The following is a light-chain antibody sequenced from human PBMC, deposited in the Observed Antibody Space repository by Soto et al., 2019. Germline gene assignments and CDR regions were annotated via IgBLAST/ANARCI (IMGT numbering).Light chain of an antibody. J-gene: IGKJ1*01. CDR1: QSVSSDY. Sequence: REKTTPPCRARQSVSSDYVAWYQQKPGQAPRLLIYAASYRATGIPDRFTGSGSGTDFTLTVSRLEPEDFAVYYGQQYVCSLETFGQVTKLDIK. V-gene: IGKV3-20*01. CDR3: QQYVCSLET. CDR2: AAS.